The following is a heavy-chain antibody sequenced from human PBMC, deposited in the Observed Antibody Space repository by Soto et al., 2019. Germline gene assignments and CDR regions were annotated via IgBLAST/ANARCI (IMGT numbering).Heavy chain of an antibody. Sequence: SETLSLTCAVSGGSISSGGYSWSWIRQPPGKGLEWIGYIYHSGSTCYNPSLKSRVTISVDRSKNQFSLKLSSVTAADTAVYYCARDSPYYDSSGYFGYYYGMDVWGQGTTVTVSS. CDR1: GGSISSGGYS. V-gene: IGHV4-30-2*01. CDR2: IYHSGST. D-gene: IGHD3-22*01. J-gene: IGHJ6*02. CDR3: ARDSPYYDSSGYFGYYYGMDV.